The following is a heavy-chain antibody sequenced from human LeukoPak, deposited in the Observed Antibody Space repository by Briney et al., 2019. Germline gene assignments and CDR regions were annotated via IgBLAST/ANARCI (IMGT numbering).Heavy chain of an antibody. CDR2: VNHSGYT. CDR3: ARQLYGSDY. Sequence: SETLSLTCDVSGVSFSTYYWSWIRQSPEKGLEWIGEVNHSGYTNYNPSLKGRVTISVDPSKNQLSLKLSSVTAADTAVYYCARQLYGSDYWGQGTLVTVS. CDR1: GVSFSTYY. J-gene: IGHJ4*02. D-gene: IGHD4-17*01. V-gene: IGHV4-34*01.